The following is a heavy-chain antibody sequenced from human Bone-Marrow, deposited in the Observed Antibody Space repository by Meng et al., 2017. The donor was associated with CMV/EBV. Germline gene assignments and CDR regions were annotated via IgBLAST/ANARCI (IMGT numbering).Heavy chain of an antibody. Sequence: GESLKISCAASGFTFSSYAMSWVRQAPGKGLEWVSAISGSGGSTYYADSVKGRFTISRDNSKNTLYLQMNSLRAEDTAVYYCARTGGPRDDYYYGMDVWGQGTTVTVSS. CDR3: ARTGGPRDDYYYGMDV. D-gene: IGHD1-14*01. CDR1: GFTFSSYA. CDR2: ISGSGGST. J-gene: IGHJ6*02. V-gene: IGHV3-23*01.